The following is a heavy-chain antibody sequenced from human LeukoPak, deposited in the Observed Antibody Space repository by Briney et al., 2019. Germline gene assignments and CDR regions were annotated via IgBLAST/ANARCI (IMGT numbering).Heavy chain of an antibody. J-gene: IGHJ6*02. CDR1: GCFISSGGYY. V-gene: IGHV4-30-2*01. CDR3: ARDLKEWWYCGGDCRYYYYGMDV. D-gene: IGHD2-21*02. CDR2: IYHSGGT. Sequence: SQTLSLTCTVSGCFISSGGYYWGWIRPPPGKGLEWFVYIYHSGGTYYNPSLKSRVTISVDRSKNQFSLKLSSVTAADTAVYYCARDLKEWWYCGGDCRYYYYGMDVWGQGTAVTVSS.